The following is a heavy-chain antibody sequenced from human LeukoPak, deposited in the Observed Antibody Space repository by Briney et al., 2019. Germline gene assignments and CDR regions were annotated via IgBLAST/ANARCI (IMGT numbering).Heavy chain of an antibody. J-gene: IGHJ2*01. Sequence: SETLSLTCTVSGGSISSYYWSWIRQPAGKGLEWIGRIYTSGSTNYNPSLKSRVTMSVDTSKNQFSLKLSSVTAADTSVYYCARQRSLATIYWYFDLWGRGTLVTVSS. D-gene: IGHD5-24*01. CDR2: IYTSGST. CDR3: ARQRSLATIYWYFDL. CDR1: GGSISSYY. V-gene: IGHV4-4*07.